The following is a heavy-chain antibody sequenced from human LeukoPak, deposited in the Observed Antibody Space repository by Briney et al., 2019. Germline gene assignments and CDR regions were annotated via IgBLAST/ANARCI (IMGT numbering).Heavy chain of an antibody. Sequence: ASVKVSCKASGYTFTSYYMHWVRQAPGQGHEWMGIVNPSGGSTSYAQKFQGRVTMARDTSTSTVYMELSSLKSEDTAVYYCAREFGTTVTTPFDYWGQGTLVTVSS. CDR3: AREFGTTVTTPFDY. D-gene: IGHD4-17*01. J-gene: IGHJ4*02. CDR1: GYTFTSYY. CDR2: VNPSGGST. V-gene: IGHV1-46*01.